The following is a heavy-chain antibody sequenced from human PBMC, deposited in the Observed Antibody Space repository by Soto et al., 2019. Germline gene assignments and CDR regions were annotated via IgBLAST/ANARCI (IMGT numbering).Heavy chain of an antibody. V-gene: IGHV3-66*04. Sequence: EVQLVESGGGLVQPGGSLRLSCAASGVTVSSNYMSWVRQAPGKGLEWVSVIYSGGSTYYADSVKGRFTISRDNSKNTLYLQRSSLGAEDTAVYYCARHGYNYGGGYFAYWGQGTLVTVSS. J-gene: IGHJ4*02. CDR1: GVTVSSNY. CDR3: ARHGYNYGGGYFAY. D-gene: IGHD5-18*01. CDR2: IYSGGST.